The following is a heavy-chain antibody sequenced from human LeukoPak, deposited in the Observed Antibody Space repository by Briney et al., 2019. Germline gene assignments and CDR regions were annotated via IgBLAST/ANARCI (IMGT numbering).Heavy chain of an antibody. CDR3: ARGSAVAAGPFEY. CDR2: ISSNGGST. V-gene: IGHV3-64*01. D-gene: IGHD6-19*01. J-gene: IGHJ4*02. Sequence: GGSLRLSCAASGFIFSNYAMHWVRQAPGKGLEYVSGISSNGGSTYYANSVKGRFTISRDNSKKTVYLQMGSLRAEDKAVYYCARGSAVAAGPFEYWGQGTLVTVSS. CDR1: GFIFSNYA.